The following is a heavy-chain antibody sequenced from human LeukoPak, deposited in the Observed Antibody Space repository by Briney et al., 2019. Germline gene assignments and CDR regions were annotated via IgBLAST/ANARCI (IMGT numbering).Heavy chain of an antibody. D-gene: IGHD3-9*01. J-gene: IGHJ6*03. Sequence: GGSLRLSCAASGLTFDDYAMHWVRQAPGKGVEWVSRMSWNSGLLGYADSVKRRFTISRDNATNSLYLRMNSLTPEDTALYYCAREKSYYDIYAGRPTYYYYYMDVWGKGTTVTVSS. CDR3: AREKSYYDIYAGRPTYYYYYMDV. V-gene: IGHV3-9*01. CDR2: MSWNSGLL. CDR1: GLTFDDYA.